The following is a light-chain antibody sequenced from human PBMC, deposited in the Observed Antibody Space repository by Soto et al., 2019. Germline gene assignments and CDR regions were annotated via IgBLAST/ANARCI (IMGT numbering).Light chain of an antibody. Sequence: EIVLTQSPATLSLSPGERATLSCRASQGISGYLAWYQQKPGQAPRLLIYDASNRATGIPVRVSGSGSGTDYTLTLPNLEAEDFAIYYCQQRSNWPWTFGQGTKVDIK. CDR3: QQRSNWPWT. CDR2: DAS. J-gene: IGKJ1*01. V-gene: IGKV3-11*01. CDR1: QGISGY.